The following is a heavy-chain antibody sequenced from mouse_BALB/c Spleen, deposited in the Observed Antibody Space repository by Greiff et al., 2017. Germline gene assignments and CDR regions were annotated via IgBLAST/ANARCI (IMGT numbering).Heavy chain of an antibody. Sequence: EVKVVESGAELVKPGASVKLSCTASGFNIKDTYMHWVKQRPEQGLEWIGRIDPANGNTKYDPKFQGKATITADTSSNTAYLQLSSLTSEDTAVYYCARYYYDYDWYFDVWGAGTTVTVSS. CDR1: GFNIKDTY. V-gene: IGHV14-3*02. CDR2: IDPANGNT. CDR3: ARYYYDYDWYFDV. D-gene: IGHD2-4*01. J-gene: IGHJ1*01.